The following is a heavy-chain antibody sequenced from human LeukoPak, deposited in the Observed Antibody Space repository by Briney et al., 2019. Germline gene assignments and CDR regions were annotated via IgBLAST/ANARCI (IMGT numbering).Heavy chain of an antibody. D-gene: IGHD1-1*01. CDR2: INPSGGST. J-gene: IGHJ4*02. Sequence: GASVKVSCTASGYTFTSYYMHWVRQAPGQGLEWMGIINPSGGSTSYAQKFQGRVTMTRDTSTSTVYMELSSLRSEDTAVYYCARVMSWKEDLDYWGQGTLVTVSS. V-gene: IGHV1-46*01. CDR3: ARVMSWKEDLDY. CDR1: GYTFTSYY.